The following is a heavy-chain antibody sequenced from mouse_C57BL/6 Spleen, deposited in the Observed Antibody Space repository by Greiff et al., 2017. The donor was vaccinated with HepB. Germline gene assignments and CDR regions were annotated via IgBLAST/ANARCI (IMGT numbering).Heavy chain of an antibody. D-gene: IGHD2-2*01. J-gene: IGHJ2*01. CDR1: GYTFTDYY. V-gene: IGHV1-76*01. Sequence: VKLMESGAELVRPGASVKLSCKASGYTFTDYYINWVKQRPGQGLEWIARIYPGSGNTYYNEKFKGKATLTAEKSSSTAYMQLSSLTSEDSAVYFCARWGVTYYFDYWGQGTTLTVSS. CDR3: ARWGVTYYFDY. CDR2: IYPGSGNT.